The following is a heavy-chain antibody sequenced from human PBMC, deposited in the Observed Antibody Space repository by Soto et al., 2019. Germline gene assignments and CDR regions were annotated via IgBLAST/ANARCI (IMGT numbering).Heavy chain of an antibody. V-gene: IGHV3-74*01. CDR2: TNTDGSRT. CDR1: GFTFSSYW. CDR3: ARAISYYYGAFDI. D-gene: IGHD3-10*01. Sequence: GGSLRLSCAASGFTFSSYWMVWVRQVPGKGLVWVSRTNTDGSRTNYADSVKGRFTISRDNGKNTLSLQMNSLRAEDTALYYCARAISYYYGAFDIWGPGTMVTVSS. J-gene: IGHJ3*02.